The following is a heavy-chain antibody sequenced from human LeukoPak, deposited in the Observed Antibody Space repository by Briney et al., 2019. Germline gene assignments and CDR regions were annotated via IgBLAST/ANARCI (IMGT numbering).Heavy chain of an antibody. V-gene: IGHV6-1*01. CDR1: GDSVSSNSAA. Sequence: SGPGLVKPSQTLSLTCAISGDSVSSNSAAWNWIRQSPSSGLEWLGRTYYRSKWFNDYAVSVKSRITINPDTSKSQFSLQLNSVTPEDTAVYYCTRGVRYFDLWGRGTLVTVSS. CDR3: TRGVRYFDL. J-gene: IGHJ2*01. CDR2: TYYRSKWFN.